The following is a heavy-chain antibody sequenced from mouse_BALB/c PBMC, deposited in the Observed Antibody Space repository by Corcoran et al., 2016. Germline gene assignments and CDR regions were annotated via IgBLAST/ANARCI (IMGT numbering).Heavy chain of an antibody. Sequence: EVQLQQSGPELVKPGASVKMSCKASGYTFTSYVMHWVKQKPGQGLEWIGYIYPYNDDTKYNEEFKGKATRTSDKSSSTAYMELNSLTSEDSAVYYCAREVPGGYPFDYWGQGTTLTVSS. CDR2: IYPYNDDT. D-gene: IGHD2-2*01. J-gene: IGHJ2*01. V-gene: IGHV1S136*01. CDR3: AREVPGGYPFDY. CDR1: GYTFTSYV.